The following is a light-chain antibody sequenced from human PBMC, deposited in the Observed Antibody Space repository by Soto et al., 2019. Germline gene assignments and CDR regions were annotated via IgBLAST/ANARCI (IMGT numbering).Light chain of an antibody. CDR3: QHYGTSPGT. Sequence: EFVLTQSPGTLSLSPGERATLSCRASQSVSNNYLAWYQQQPGQAPRLLIFAASNRATGIPDRFSGSGSGTDFTLTISRLEPEDFAVYYCQHYGTSPGTFGQGTRLEIK. CDR2: AAS. CDR1: QSVSNNY. V-gene: IGKV3-20*01. J-gene: IGKJ5*01.